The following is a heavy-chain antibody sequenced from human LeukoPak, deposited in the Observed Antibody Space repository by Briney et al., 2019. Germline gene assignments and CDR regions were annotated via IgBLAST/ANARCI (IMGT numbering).Heavy chain of an antibody. V-gene: IGHV3-30*03. CDR1: GFTFSSYG. Sequence: PGGSLRLSCAASGFTFSSYGMHWVRQAPGKGLEGVAVISYDGSNKYYADSVKGRFTISRDNSKNTLYLQMNSLRAEDTAVYYCATMSRWGQGTLVTVSS. J-gene: IGHJ4*02. CDR3: ATMSR. CDR2: ISYDGSNK.